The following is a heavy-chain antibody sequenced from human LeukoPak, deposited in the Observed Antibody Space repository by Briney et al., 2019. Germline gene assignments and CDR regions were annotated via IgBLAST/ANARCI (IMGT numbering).Heavy chain of an antibody. CDR3: ARGGYSGSYFAY. J-gene: IGHJ4*02. CDR2: ISNSGRTI. V-gene: IGHV3-48*03. CDR1: GFAFSSFE. D-gene: IGHD1-26*01. Sequence: PGGSLRLSCAASGFAFSSFEMSWVRQAPGKGLEWVSYISNSGRTIYHADSVKGRFTISRDNAKNSLYLQMNSLRAEDTALYYCARGGYSGSYFAYWGQGTLVTVSS.